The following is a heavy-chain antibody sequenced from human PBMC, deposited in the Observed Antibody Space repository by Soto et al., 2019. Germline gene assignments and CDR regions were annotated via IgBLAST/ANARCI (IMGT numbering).Heavy chain of an antibody. CDR2: ISSYNGNT. CDR1: GYTFSSYG. Sequence: GASVKVSCKASGYTFSSYGFSWVRQAPGQGLEWMGWISSYNGNTRYAQKFPGRVTLTTDTSTSTGYMDLRDLRSDDTAIYYCARDRGVVIPAVTYGMDVWGQGTTVTVSS. J-gene: IGHJ6*02. CDR3: ARDRGVVIPAVTYGMDV. V-gene: IGHV1-18*01. D-gene: IGHD2-2*01.